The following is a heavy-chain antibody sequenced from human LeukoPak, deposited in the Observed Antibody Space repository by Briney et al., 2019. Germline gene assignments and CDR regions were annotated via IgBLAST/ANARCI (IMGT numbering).Heavy chain of an antibody. CDR3: ARGWELQDDYFDF. J-gene: IGHJ4*02. V-gene: IGHV3-30*01. Sequence: GGSLRLSCAASGFIFSNYAVHWVRQAPGKGLEWVAVISYVATNKYYADSVKGRFTISRDNSKNTLFLQMNSLRAEDTAVYYCARGWELQDDYFDFWGQGTLVTVSS. CDR1: GFIFSNYA. CDR2: ISYVATNK. D-gene: IGHD1-26*01.